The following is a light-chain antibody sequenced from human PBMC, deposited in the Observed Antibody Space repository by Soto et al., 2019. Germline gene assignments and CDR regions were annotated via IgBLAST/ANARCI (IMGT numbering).Light chain of an antibody. Sequence: VVRTQSPLSLPVSLGQPASISCSCSQSLVHSDGNTYLSWFQQRPGQSPRRLIYQVSHRDSGVPDRFSGGGSGTDFTLKISRVEAEDVGAYYCMQGTHWPQTFGQGTKVDIK. CDR1: QSLVHSDGNTY. V-gene: IGKV2-30*02. CDR3: MQGTHWPQT. J-gene: IGKJ1*01. CDR2: QVS.